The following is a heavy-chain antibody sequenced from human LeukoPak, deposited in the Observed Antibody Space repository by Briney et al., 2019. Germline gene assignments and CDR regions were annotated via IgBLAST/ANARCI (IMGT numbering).Heavy chain of an antibody. CDR3: RAAKSDDSFDI. Sequence: SLKGRFTISRDNSKNTLNLQMSSLRAEDTAVYYCRAAKSDDSFDIWGLGTMVTVSS. D-gene: IGHD2-15*01. J-gene: IGHJ3*02. V-gene: IGHV3-30*07.